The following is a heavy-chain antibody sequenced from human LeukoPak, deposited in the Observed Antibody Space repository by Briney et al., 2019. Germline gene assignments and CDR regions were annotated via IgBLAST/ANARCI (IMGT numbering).Heavy chain of an antibody. CDR3: TTDPGLGYDSRPSAHDAFDI. D-gene: IGHD3-22*01. CDR2: IKSKTDGGTT. J-gene: IGHJ3*02. Sequence: PGGSLRLSCSASGFTFSNAWMSWARQPPGKVVELVGRIKSKTDGGTTDYAAPGRGRFTISRDDSKNTLYLHMNSLKTADTAVYYCTTDPGLGYDSRPSAHDAFDIWGQGTMVTVSS. CDR1: GFTFSNAW. V-gene: IGHV3-15*01.